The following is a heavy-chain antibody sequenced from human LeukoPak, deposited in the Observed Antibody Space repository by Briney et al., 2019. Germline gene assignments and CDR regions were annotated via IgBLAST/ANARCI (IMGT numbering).Heavy chain of an antibody. D-gene: IGHD5-24*01. CDR3: VRDNAAADGALDY. CDR1: GFTFSSHG. V-gene: IGHV3-33*01. Sequence: GGSLRLSCVASGFTFSSHGMHWVRQAPGKGLEWVAVIWYDGSHRYYPDSVKGRFTISRDNSKNTLFLQMDSLRVDATAVYYCVRDNAAADGALDYWGQGSLVTVSS. CDR2: IWYDGSHR. J-gene: IGHJ4*02.